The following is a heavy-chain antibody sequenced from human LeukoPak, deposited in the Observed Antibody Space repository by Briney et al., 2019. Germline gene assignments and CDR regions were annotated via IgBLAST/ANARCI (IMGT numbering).Heavy chain of an antibody. V-gene: IGHV3-30*18. D-gene: IGHD6-13*01. CDR3: AKWVAVAAAGPGE. Sequence: PGGSLRLSCTASGFTLSSYGMHWLRQAPGKGLEWVAVTSYDGSKKDYADSVKGRFTISRDNSENTLYLQMNSLTTEDTAVYYSAKWVAVAAAGPGEWGRGTLVTVSS. CDR1: GFTLSSYG. CDR2: TSYDGSKK. J-gene: IGHJ4*02.